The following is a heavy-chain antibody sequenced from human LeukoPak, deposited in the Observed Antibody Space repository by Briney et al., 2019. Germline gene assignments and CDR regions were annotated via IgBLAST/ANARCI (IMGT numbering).Heavy chain of an antibody. V-gene: IGHV3-21*01. CDR2: ISSSSSYI. Sequence: PGGSLRLSCAASGFTFSSYSMNWVRQAPGKGLEWVSSISSSSSYIYYADSVKGRFTISRDNAKNSLYLQMNSLRAEDTAVYYCARDRGGYNRFDYWGQGTLVTVSS. CDR1: GFTFSSYS. CDR3: ARDRGGYNRFDY. J-gene: IGHJ4*02. D-gene: IGHD5-24*01.